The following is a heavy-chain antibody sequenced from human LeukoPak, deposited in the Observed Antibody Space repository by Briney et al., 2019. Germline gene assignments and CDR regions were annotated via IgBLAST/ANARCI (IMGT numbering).Heavy chain of an antibody. V-gene: IGHV3-11*03. J-gene: IGHJ3*02. D-gene: IGHD2-15*01. Sequence: GGSLRLSCAASEFTFSDYYMSWIRQAPGKGLEWVSYISSSSSYTNYADSVKGRFTISRDNAKNSLYLQMNSLRAEDTAVYYCARGGCSGGSCYWGAFDIWGQGTMVTVSS. CDR1: EFTFSDYY. CDR2: ISSSSSYT. CDR3: ARGGCSGGSCYWGAFDI.